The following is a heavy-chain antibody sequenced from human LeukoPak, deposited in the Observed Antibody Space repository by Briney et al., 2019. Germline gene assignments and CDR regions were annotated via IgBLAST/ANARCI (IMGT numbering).Heavy chain of an antibody. CDR3: ARHGPTTVGTHSAFDI. V-gene: IGHV5-51*01. CDR1: GYSFTSYW. J-gene: IGHJ3*02. D-gene: IGHD4-23*01. Sequence: GESLKISCKGSGYSFTSYWIGWVRQMPGKGLEWMGIIYPGDSDTRHSPSFQGQVTISADKSISTAYLQWSSLKASDTAMYYCARHGPTTVGTHSAFDIWGQGTMVTVSS. CDR2: IYPGDSDT.